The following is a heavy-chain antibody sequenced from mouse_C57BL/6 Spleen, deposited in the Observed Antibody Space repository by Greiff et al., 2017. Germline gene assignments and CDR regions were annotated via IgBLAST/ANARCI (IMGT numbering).Heavy chain of an antibody. CDR1: GYTFTDYY. Sequence: QVQLQESGAELVRPGASVKLSCKASGYTFTDYYIHWVKQRPGQGLEWIARIYPGSGNTYYNEKFKGKATLTADKSSSTAYMQLSSLTSEDSAVYFCASLCDTSVGGYFDYWGQGTTLTVSS. J-gene: IGHJ2*01. CDR2: IYPGSGNT. V-gene: IGHV1-76*01. D-gene: IGHD1-1*01. CDR3: ASLCDTSVGGYFDY.